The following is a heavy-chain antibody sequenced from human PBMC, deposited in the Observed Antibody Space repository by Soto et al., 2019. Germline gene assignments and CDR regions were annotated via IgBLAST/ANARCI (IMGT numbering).Heavy chain of an antibody. CDR3: ASDREAAAGSYYYGMDV. CDR1: GYTFTGYY. CDR2: INPNSGGT. Sequence: ASVKVSCKAAGYTFTGYYMHWVRQAPGQGLEWMGWINPNSGGTNYAQKFQGRVTMTRDTSISTAYMELSRLRSDDTAVYYCASDREAAAGSYYYGMDVCGQGTTVTVSS. J-gene: IGHJ6*02. V-gene: IGHV1-2*02. D-gene: IGHD6-13*01.